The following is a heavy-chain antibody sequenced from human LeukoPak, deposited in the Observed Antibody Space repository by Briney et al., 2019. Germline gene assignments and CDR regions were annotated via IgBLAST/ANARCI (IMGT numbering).Heavy chain of an antibody. J-gene: IGHJ4*02. Sequence: GGSLRLSCAASGFTFSSYAMSWIRQAPGKGLEWVSYISSSGSTIYYADSVKGRFTISRDNAKNSLYLQMNSLRAEDTAVYYCARDSSGWYVFDYWGQGTLVTVSS. CDR2: ISSSGSTI. CDR3: ARDSSGWYVFDY. D-gene: IGHD6-19*01. CDR1: GFTFSSYA. V-gene: IGHV3-11*01.